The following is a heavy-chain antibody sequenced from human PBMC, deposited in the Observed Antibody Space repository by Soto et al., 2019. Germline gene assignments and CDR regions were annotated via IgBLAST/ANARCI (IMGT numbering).Heavy chain of an antibody. J-gene: IGHJ6*02. CDR2: INPSGGST. CDR3: ARALGSSSRTNYYYYGMDV. D-gene: IGHD6-6*01. CDR1: GYTFTSYY. V-gene: IGHV1-46*01. Sequence: ASVKVSCKASGYTFTSYYMHWVRQAPGQGLEWMGIINPSGGSTSYAQKFQGRVTMTRDTSTSTVYMELSSLRSEDTAVYYCARALGSSSRTNYYYYGMDVWGQGTTVTVSS.